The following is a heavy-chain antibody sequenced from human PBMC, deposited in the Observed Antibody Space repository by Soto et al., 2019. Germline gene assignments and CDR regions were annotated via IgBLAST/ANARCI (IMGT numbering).Heavy chain of an antibody. D-gene: IGHD1-26*01. CDR3: AKDRSGSYWT. Sequence: QVPLVESGGGVVQPGKSLRLSCEVSGSSSDTFGMHWVRQAPGKGPEWVSFISNDGGSKYYADSVKGRFTVSRDIAKNTLYMQMNSLTVEDTAVYYCAKDRSGSYWTWGQGTLVTVSS. CDR2: ISNDGGSK. J-gene: IGHJ5*02. CDR1: GSSSDTFG. V-gene: IGHV3-30*18.